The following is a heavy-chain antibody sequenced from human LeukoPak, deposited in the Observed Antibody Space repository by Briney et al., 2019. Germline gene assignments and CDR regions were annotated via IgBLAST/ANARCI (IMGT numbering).Heavy chain of an antibody. Sequence: SETLSLTCTVSGGSISSYYWSWIRQPPGKGLEWIGYVYYSGSTNYNPSLKSRVTISVDTSKNQFSLKLSSVTAADTAVYYCARGHNYYDSSGYSYYFDYWGQRTLVTVSS. CDR3: ARGHNYYDSSGYSYYFDY. CDR2: VYYSGST. CDR1: GGSISSYY. J-gene: IGHJ4*02. V-gene: IGHV4-59*01. D-gene: IGHD3-22*01.